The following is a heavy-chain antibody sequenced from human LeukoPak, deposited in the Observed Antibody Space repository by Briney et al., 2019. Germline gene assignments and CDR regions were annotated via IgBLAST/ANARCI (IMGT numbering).Heavy chain of an antibody. V-gene: IGHV4-38-2*02. CDR2: IYHSGST. J-gene: IGHJ5*02. CDR3: ADTRAAGTLWFDP. Sequence: SETLSLACTVSGYSISSGYYWGWIRQPPGEGLEWIGSIYHSGSTYYNPSLKSRVTISVDTSKNQFSLKLSSVTAADTAVYYCADTRAAGTLWFDPWGQGTLVTVSS. D-gene: IGHD6-13*01. CDR1: GYSISSGYY.